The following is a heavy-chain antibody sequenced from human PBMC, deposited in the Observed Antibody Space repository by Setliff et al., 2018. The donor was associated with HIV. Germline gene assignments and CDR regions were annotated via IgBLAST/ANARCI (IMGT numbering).Heavy chain of an antibody. CDR2: IYWDDDK. V-gene: IGHV2-5*02. CDR3: AHIKHHLGGIIVSAFDV. D-gene: IGHD3-16*02. Sequence: SGPTLVNPSQTVTLTCSLSGFSITTSGVGVGWVRQPPGKALEWLALIYWDDDKRYSPSLRSRLTIIKDTSRNQVVLTMTNVDPVDTATYYCAHIKHHLGGIIVSAFDVWGQGTKVTVPS. J-gene: IGHJ3*01. CDR1: GFSITTSGVG.